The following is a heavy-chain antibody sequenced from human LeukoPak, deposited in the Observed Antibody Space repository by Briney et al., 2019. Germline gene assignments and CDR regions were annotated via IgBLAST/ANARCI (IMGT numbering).Heavy chain of an antibody. V-gene: IGHV1-58*02. D-gene: IGHD4-17*01. CDR3: AAGSTVTTSMDV. J-gene: IGHJ6*04. CDR2: IVVGSGNT. Sequence: RASVRVSCKASGFTFTSSAMQWVRQARGQRLEWIGWIVVGSGNTNYAQKFQERVTITRDMSTSTAYMELSSLRSEDTAVYYCAAGSTVTTSMDVWGKGTTVTVSS. CDR1: GFTFTSSA.